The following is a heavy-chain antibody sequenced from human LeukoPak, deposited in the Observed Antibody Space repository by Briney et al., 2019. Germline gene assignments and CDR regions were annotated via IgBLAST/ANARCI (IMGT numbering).Heavy chain of an antibody. CDR1: GFTFSSYG. D-gene: IGHD2-15*01. CDR3: ARDPKRYCSGGSCYVDS. V-gene: IGHV3-33*01. J-gene: IGHJ4*02. Sequence: PGGSLRLSCAASGFTFSSYGMHWVRQAPGKGLEWVAVIWYDGSNKYYADSVKGRFTISRDNSKNTLYLQMNNLRAEDTAVYYCARDPKRYCSGGSCYVDSWGQGTLVTVSS. CDR2: IWYDGSNK.